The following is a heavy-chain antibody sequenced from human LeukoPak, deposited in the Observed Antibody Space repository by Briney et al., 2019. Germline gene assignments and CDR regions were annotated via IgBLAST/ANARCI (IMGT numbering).Heavy chain of an antibody. CDR1: GYTFTSYD. CDR3: ARGLWFGGYYYYYYMDV. J-gene: IGHJ6*03. D-gene: IGHD3-10*01. V-gene: IGHV1-8*01. CDR2: MNPNSGST. Sequence: ASVKVSCKASGYTFTSYDINWVRQATGQGLEWMGWMNPNSGSTGYAQKFQGRVTMTRNTSISTAYMELSSLRSEDTAVYYCARGLWFGGYYYYYYMDVWGKGTTVTVSS.